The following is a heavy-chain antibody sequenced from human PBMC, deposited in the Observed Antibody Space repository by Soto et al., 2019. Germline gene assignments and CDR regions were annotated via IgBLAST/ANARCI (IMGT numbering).Heavy chain of an antibody. J-gene: IGHJ4*02. V-gene: IGHV3-23*01. CDR3: AKGYCSSTSCASEY. CDR2: VSGGRNIT. CDR1: GFTFGSFV. Sequence: GGSLRLSCVASGFTFGSFVMTWVRQAPGKGLEGVSVVSGGRNITYYADAVKGGFTITRDYSKYTLYLQMNRLAAEDTAIYYCAKGYCSSTSCASEYWGQGTLVTVSS. D-gene: IGHD2-2*01.